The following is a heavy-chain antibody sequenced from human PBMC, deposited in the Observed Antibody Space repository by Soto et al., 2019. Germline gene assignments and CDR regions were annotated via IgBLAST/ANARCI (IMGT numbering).Heavy chain of an antibody. V-gene: IGHV4-59*01. CDR3: ARAGSTWRYFFDY. CDR2: IYYSGST. D-gene: IGHD6-13*01. Sequence: ETLSLTCTVSGGSISSYYWSWIRQPPGKGLEWIGYIYYSGSTNYNPSLKSRVTISVDTSKNQFSLKVKSVTAADTAIYYCARAGSTWRYFFDYWGQGSLVTVSS. J-gene: IGHJ4*02. CDR1: GGSISSYY.